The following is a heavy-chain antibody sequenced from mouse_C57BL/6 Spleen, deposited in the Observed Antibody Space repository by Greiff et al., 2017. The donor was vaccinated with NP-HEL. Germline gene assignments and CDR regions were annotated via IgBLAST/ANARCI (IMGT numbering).Heavy chain of an antibody. CDR2: IWSGGST. Sequence: VMLVESGPGLVQPSQSLSITCTVSGFSLTSYGVHWVRQSPGKGLEWLGVIWSGGSTDYNAAFISRLSISKDNSKSQVFFKMNSLQADDTAIYYCARNSRYDYDPLAYWGQGTLVTVSA. V-gene: IGHV2-2*01. CDR1: GFSLTSYG. D-gene: IGHD2-4*01. J-gene: IGHJ3*01. CDR3: ARNSRYDYDPLAY.